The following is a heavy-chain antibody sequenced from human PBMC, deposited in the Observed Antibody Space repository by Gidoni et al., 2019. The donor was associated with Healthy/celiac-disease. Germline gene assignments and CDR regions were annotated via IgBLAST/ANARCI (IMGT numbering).Heavy chain of an antibody. J-gene: IGHJ6*02. Sequence: SVVSLSSGSYYWSWIRQPAGKGLEWIGRIYTSGSTNYNPSLKSRVTISVDTSKNQFSLKLSSVTAADTAVYYCARDRGWAAAGDYYYYYGMDVWGQGTTVTVSS. CDR2: IYTSGST. V-gene: IGHV4-61*02. CDR1: VVSLSSGSYY. D-gene: IGHD6-13*01. CDR3: ARDRGWAAAGDYYYYYGMDV.